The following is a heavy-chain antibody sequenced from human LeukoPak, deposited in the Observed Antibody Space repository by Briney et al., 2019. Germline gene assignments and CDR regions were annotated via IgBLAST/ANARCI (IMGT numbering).Heavy chain of an antibody. CDR1: GFTFSGYS. CDR3: ASESITGDRDFDY. J-gene: IGHJ4*02. V-gene: IGHV3-48*01. CDR2: ISSGSRTI. Sequence: GGSLRLSWAASGFTFSGYSMNWVRQAPGRGLEWLSYISSGSRTIFYGDSVKGRFIISRDNAKNSLYLLMNSLRADDTAVYYCASESITGDRDFDYWGQGTLITVSS. D-gene: IGHD7-27*01.